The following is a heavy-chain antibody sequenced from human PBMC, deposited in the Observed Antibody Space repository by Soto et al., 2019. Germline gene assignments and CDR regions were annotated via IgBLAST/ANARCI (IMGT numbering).Heavy chain of an antibody. V-gene: IGHV4-34*01. D-gene: IGHD6-6*01. CDR2: INHSGST. CDR1: GGSFSGYY. Sequence: PSETLSLTCAVYGGSFSGYYWSWIRQPPGKGLEWIGEINHSGSTNYNPSLKSRVTISVDTSKNQFSLKLSSVTAADTAVYYCARGRIAARRFDYWGQGTLVPV. CDR3: ARGRIAARRFDY. J-gene: IGHJ4*02.